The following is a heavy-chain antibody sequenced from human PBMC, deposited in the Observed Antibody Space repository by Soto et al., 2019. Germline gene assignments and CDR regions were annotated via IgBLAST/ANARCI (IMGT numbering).Heavy chain of an antibody. D-gene: IGHD1-26*01. J-gene: IGHJ5*02. V-gene: IGHV1-2*02. CDR3: AREMGVIGAPGYTWFDP. CDR1: GYTFSDYY. Sequence: GASVKVSCKASGYTFSDYYVHWVREAPGQGLEWMGWINPSSGGTIYTQRFQSRVTMTRDTSINTVYMELSRLTSDDTAVYYCAREMGVIGAPGYTWFDPWGQGALVTVSS. CDR2: INPSSGGT.